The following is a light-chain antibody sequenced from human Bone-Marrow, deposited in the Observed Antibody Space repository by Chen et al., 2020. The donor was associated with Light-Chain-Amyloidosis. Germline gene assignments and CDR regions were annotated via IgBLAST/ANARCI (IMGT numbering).Light chain of an antibody. CDR3: QQRSNWPPT. J-gene: IGKJ4*01. Sequence: EIVLTQSPDTLSLSPGERASLSCRASQSVASSYLAWYQQKPGQAPRLLISGASTRATGIPARFSGSGSGTDFTLTISSLEPEDFAVYYCQQRSNWPPTFGGGTKVEIK. CDR1: QSVASSY. V-gene: IGKV3-11*01. CDR2: GAS.